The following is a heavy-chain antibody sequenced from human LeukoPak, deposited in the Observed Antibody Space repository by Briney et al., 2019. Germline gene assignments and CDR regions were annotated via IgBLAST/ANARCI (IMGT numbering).Heavy chain of an antibody. CDR3: AREADYGDYPDY. Sequence: ASVKVSCKASGYTFTGYYMHWVRQAPGQGLEWMGRINPNSGGTNYAQKFQGRVTMTRDTSISTAYMELSRLRSDDTAVYYCAREADYGDYPDYWGQGTLVTVSS. CDR1: GYTFTGYY. CDR2: INPNSGGT. D-gene: IGHD4-17*01. V-gene: IGHV1-2*06. J-gene: IGHJ4*02.